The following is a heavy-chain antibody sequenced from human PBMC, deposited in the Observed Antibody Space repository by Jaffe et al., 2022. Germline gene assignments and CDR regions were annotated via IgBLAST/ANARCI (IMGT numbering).Heavy chain of an antibody. CDR3: ASAFGYGYCSGGSCDGNAFDI. D-gene: IGHD2-15*01. V-gene: IGHV5-51*03. CDR2: IYPGDSDT. Sequence: EVQLVQSGAEVKKPGESLKISCKGSGYSFTSYWIGWVRQMPGKGLEWMGIIYPGDSDTRYSPSFQGQVTISADKSISTAYLQWSSLKASDTAMYYCASAFGYGYCSGGSCDGNAFDIWGQGTMVTVSS. CDR1: GYSFTSYW. J-gene: IGHJ3*02.